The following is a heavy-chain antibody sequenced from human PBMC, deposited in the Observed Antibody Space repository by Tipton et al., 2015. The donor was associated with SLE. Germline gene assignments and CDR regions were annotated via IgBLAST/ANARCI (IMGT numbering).Heavy chain of an antibody. D-gene: IGHD1-26*01. CDR2: INPNSGGT. CDR3: ARKSGTKGFDY. V-gene: IGHV1-2*06. Sequence: QSGAEVKKPGASVKVSCKASGYTFTGYYMHWVRQAPGQGLEWMGRINPNSGGTNYAQKLQGRVTMTTDTSTSTAYMELRSPRSDDTAVYYCARKSGTKGFDYWGQGTLVTVSS. J-gene: IGHJ4*02. CDR1: GYTFTGYY.